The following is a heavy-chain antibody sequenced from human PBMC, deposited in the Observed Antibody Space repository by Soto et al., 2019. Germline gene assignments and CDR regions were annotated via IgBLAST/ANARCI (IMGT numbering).Heavy chain of an antibody. J-gene: IGHJ4*02. CDR2: IHYGGSN. D-gene: IGHD6-19*01. V-gene: IGHV4-59*12. CDR3: ARGVREAVPPPHLAY. Sequence: SETLSLTCTVSGGSISSYYWSWIRQPPGKGLEWIGYIHYGGSNSYNPSLKSRVTISVDTSKNQFSLKLISVTAADTALYYCARGVREAVPPPHLAYWGQGTLVPVSS. CDR1: GGSISSYY.